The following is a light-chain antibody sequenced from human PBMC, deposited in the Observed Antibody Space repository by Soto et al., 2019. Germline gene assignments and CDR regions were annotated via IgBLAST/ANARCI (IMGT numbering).Light chain of an antibody. V-gene: IGKV1-5*03. CDR3: QQYNSYPWT. J-gene: IGKJ1*01. CDR2: KAS. CDR1: QSISSW. Sequence: DIQMTQSPSTLSASVGARVTITCRASQSISSWLAWYQQKPGKAPKLLIYKASSLESGVPSRFSGSGSGTEFTLTISSLQPDEFATYYCQQYNSYPWTVGQGNKVDIK.